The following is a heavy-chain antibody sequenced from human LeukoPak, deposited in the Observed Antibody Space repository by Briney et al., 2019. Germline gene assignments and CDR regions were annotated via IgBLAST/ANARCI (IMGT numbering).Heavy chain of an antibody. CDR2: IYKGGRT. Sequence: SETLSLTCTVSGVSIYNYNWCCMRQPAGKGLEWSVRIYKGGRTNYDPSLKSRVTVSVDTSKSQFSQKLKSAAAADTAVYYCARDWGTLYYFDYWGQGTLVTVSS. D-gene: IGHD3-16*01. V-gene: IGHV4-4*07. J-gene: IGHJ4*02. CDR1: GVSIYNYN. CDR3: ARDWGTLYYFDY.